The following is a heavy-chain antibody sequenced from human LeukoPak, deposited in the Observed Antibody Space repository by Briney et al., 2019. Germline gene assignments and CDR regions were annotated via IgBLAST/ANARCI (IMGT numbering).Heavy chain of an antibody. J-gene: IGHJ3*02. CDR3: ARHVPGIVGVYDAFDI. D-gene: IGHD1-26*01. CDR1: GFTVSSNY. Sequence: PGGSLRLSCAASGFTVSSNYMSWVRQAPGKGLEWVSVIYSGGSTYYADSVKGRFTISRDNSENTLYLQMNSLRAEDTAVYYCARHVPGIVGVYDAFDIWGQGTMVTVSS. V-gene: IGHV3-53*01. CDR2: IYSGGST.